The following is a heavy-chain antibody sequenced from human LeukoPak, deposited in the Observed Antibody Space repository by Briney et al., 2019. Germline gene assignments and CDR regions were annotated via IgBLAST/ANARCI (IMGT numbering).Heavy chain of an antibody. D-gene: IGHD3-3*01. CDR2: MNPNSGNT. J-gene: IGHJ6*03. CDR3: ARGGSSRIMISGVESEPYYYYYMDV. Sequence: ASVKVSCKASGYTFTSYDINWVRQATGQGLEWMGWMNPNSGNTGYAPKFQGRVTMTRDTSISTAYMELSSLRSEDTAVYYCARGGSSRIMISGVESEPYYYYYMDVWAKGTTITVSS. CDR1: GYTFTSYD. V-gene: IGHV1-8*01.